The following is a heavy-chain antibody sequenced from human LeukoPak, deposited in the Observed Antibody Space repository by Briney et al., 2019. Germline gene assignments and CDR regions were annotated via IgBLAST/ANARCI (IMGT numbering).Heavy chain of an antibody. V-gene: IGHV3-23*01. CDR2: ISNGGGST. Sequence: PGGSLRLSCAASGFTFSNAWMNWVRQAPGKGLEWVSAISNGGGSTYYADSVKGRFTISRDNSKNTLYLQMNSLRAEDTAEYYCAKVDGSSGWYGSDYWGQGTLVTVSS. J-gene: IGHJ4*02. CDR1: GFTFSNAW. CDR3: AKVDGSSGWYGSDY. D-gene: IGHD6-19*01.